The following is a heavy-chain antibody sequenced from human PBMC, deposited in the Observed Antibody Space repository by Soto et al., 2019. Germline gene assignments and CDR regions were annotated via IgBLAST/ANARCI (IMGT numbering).Heavy chain of an antibody. J-gene: IGHJ6*02. Sequence: LSLTCAVYGGSFSGYYWSWIRQPPGKGLEWIGSMYHSGITYYNLSLKSRVTISVDTSKNQLSLKLSSATAADTAVYYCARSMYSTSAQLYYGMDVWGQGTTVTVSS. CDR1: GGSFSGYY. CDR2: MYHSGIT. D-gene: IGHD6-6*01. CDR3: ARSMYSTSAQLYYGMDV. V-gene: IGHV4-34*01.